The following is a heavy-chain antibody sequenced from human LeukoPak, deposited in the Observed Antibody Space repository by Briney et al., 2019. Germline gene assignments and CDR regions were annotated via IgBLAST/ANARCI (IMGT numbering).Heavy chain of an antibody. CDR2: VYFSGAT. J-gene: IGHJ3*02. CDR3: YDAFDI. V-gene: IGHV4-39*01. D-gene: IGHD4-17*01. CDR1: GGSIGTSHYY. Sequence: SETLSLTCTVSGGSIGTSHYYWGWLRQPPGKGLEWIGCVYFSGATNYNPSLKSRVTISVDTSKNQFSLRLTSYCARPLDYGLAYDAFDIWGQGTMVTVSS.